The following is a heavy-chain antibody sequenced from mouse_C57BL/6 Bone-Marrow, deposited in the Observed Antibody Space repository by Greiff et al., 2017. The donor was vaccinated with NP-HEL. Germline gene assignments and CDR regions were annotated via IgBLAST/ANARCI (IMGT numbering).Heavy chain of an antibody. V-gene: IGHV2-9-1*01. CDR2: IWTGGGT. CDR3: ARSTTVVAFYWYFDD. D-gene: IGHD1-1*01. Sequence: VKVVESGPGLVAPSQSLSITCTVSGFSLTSYAISWVRQPPGKGLEWLGVIWTGGGTNYNSALKSRLSISKDNSKSQVFLKMNSLQTDDTARYYCARSTTVVAFYWYFDDWGTGTTVTVSS. CDR1: GFSLTSYA. J-gene: IGHJ1*03.